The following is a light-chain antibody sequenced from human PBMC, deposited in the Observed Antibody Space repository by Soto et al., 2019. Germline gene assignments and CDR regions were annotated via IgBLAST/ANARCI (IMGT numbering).Light chain of an antibody. J-gene: IGKJ1*01. CDR1: QSISDT. Sequence: IVMTHSPATLSVSPWGRATLSCRASQSISDTLAWYQQKPGQAPRLLIYGASTRAPGFPARFSGSGSGTDFTLTISSLQSEDFAVYYCQQYNNWPWKFGQGTKVDI. CDR2: GAS. V-gene: IGKV3-15*01. CDR3: QQYNNWPWK.